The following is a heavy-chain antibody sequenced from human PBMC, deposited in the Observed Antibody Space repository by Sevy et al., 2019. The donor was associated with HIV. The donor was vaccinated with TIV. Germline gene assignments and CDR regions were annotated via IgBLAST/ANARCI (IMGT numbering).Heavy chain of an antibody. D-gene: IGHD2-15*01. CDR3: ATVGLGYYSGDRYYQWDWFDP. CDR2: FDPEDGET. Sequence: ASVKVSCKVSGYTLSELSMHWVRQAPGKGLEWMGSFDPEDGETIYSQTLQGRVTMTEDTSTDTAYMELSSLTSEDTAIYYCATVGLGYYSGDRYYQWDWFDPWGQGTLVTVSS. J-gene: IGHJ5*02. V-gene: IGHV1-24*01. CDR1: GYTLSELS.